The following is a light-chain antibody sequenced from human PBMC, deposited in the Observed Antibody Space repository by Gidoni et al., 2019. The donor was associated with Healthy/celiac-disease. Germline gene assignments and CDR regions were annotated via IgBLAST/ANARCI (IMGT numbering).Light chain of an antibody. CDR2: WAS. CDR3: QQYYSTPLMYT. V-gene: IGKV4-1*01. Sequence: DIVLTQAPDYLAVSLGGRATINCKSSQSVLYSSNNKNYLAWYQQKPGPHPKLLIYWASTRDSGVPDRFSGSGSGTDFTLTISSLQAEVVAVYYCQQYYSTPLMYTFGPXTKLEIK. J-gene: IGKJ2*01. CDR1: QSVLYSSNNKNY.